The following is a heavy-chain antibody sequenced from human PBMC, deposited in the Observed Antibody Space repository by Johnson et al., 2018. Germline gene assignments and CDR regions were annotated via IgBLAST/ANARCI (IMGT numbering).Heavy chain of an antibody. D-gene: IGHD6-13*01. CDR1: GGSISSYY. Sequence: QVQLQESGPGLVKPSETLSLTCTVSGGSISSYYWSWIRQPPGKGLEWIGYIYYSGSTNYNPSLRSRVTISVDTSKNQFSLKRSSVTAADTAVDYCARGPSSSWPHFHYYMDGWGKGTAVTVSS. J-gene: IGHJ6*03. V-gene: IGHV4-59*01. CDR3: ARGPSSSWPHFHYYMDG. CDR2: IYYSGST.